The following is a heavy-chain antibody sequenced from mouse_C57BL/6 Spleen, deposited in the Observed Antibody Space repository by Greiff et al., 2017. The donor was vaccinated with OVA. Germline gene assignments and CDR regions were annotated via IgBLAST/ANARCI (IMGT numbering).Heavy chain of an antibody. Sequence: QVLLVESGPGLVAPSQSLSITCTVSGFSLTSYGVDWVRQPPGQGLEWLGVIWGGGGTNYNSAILSRLSISKDNSKSQVFLKRNSLQTDDTAMYYCAKRGGSSFGYFDVWGTGTTVTVSS. CDR3: AKRGGSSFGYFDV. V-gene: IGHV2-9*01. D-gene: IGHD1-1*01. CDR2: IWGGGGT. J-gene: IGHJ1*03. CDR1: GFSLTSYG.